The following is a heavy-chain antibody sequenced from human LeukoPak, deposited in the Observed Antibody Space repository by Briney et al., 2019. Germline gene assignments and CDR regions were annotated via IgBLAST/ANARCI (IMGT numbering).Heavy chain of an antibody. Sequence: GGSLRLSCAASGFTFSSYAMHWVRQAPGKGLEWVAVISYDGSNKNYADSVKGRFTISRDNAKNSLYLQMNSLRAEDTAVYYCAKQQYSSGWYVPYYFDYWGQGTLVTVSS. CDR3: AKQQYSSGWYVPYYFDY. D-gene: IGHD6-19*01. CDR1: GFTFSSYA. V-gene: IGHV3-30*04. CDR2: ISYDGSNK. J-gene: IGHJ4*02.